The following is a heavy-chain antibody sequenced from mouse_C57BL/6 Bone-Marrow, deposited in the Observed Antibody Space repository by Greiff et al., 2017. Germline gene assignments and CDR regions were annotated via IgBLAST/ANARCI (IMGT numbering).Heavy chain of an antibody. V-gene: IGHV5-9*01. CDR3: ARPVYYDSGFAY. J-gene: IGHJ3*01. D-gene: IGHD2-4*01. Sequence: EVMLVESGGGLVKPGGSLKLSCAASGFTFSSYTMSWVRQTPEKRLEWVATISGGGGNTYYPDSVKGRFTISRDNSKNTLYLQVSSLRSEDTALYYCARPVYYDSGFAYWGQGTLVTVSA. CDR2: ISGGGGNT. CDR1: GFTFSSYT.